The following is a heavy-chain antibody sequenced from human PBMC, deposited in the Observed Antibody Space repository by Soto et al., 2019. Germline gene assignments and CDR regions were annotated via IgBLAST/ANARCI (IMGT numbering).Heavy chain of an antibody. V-gene: IGHV3-21*01. CDR2: ISSSSSYI. Sequence: GGSLRLCCAASGFTFSSYSMNWVRQAPGKGLEWVSSISSSSSYIYYADSVKGRFTISRDNAKNSLYLQMNSLRAEDTAVYYRARDLDYDFWSGYSPYYYYYGMDVWGQGTTVTVSS. CDR1: GFTFSSYS. J-gene: IGHJ6*02. D-gene: IGHD3-3*01. CDR3: ARDLDYDFWSGYSPYYYYYGMDV.